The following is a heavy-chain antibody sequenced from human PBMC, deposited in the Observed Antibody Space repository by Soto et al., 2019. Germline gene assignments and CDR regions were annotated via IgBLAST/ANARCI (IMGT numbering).Heavy chain of an antibody. CDR3: ERKPVDYYGSVSPLMDV. CDR2: IYPGDSDT. D-gene: IGHD3-10*01. V-gene: IGHV5-51*01. CDR1: GYSFTSYW. Sequence: PGESLKSCCNGSGYSFTSYWIGWVRQMPGKVLELMGIIYPGDSDTRYSPSFQGQVTISADKSISTAYLQWSSLKASDTAMYYCERKPVDYYGSVSPLMDVWAQGTTDTVSS. J-gene: IGHJ6*02.